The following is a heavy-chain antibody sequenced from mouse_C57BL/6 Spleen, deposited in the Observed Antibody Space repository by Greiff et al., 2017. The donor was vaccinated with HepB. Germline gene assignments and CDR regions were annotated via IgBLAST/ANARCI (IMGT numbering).Heavy chain of an antibody. Sequence: VQLQQSGAELAKPGASVKLSCKASGYTFTSYWMHWVKQRPGQGLEWIGYINPSSGYTKYNQKFKDKATLTVDKSSSTAYMELNSLTSEDSAVYYCARSNGDYWGQGTSVTVSS. V-gene: IGHV1-7*01. CDR3: ARSNGDY. CDR1: GYTFTSYW. CDR2: INPSSGYT. J-gene: IGHJ4*01.